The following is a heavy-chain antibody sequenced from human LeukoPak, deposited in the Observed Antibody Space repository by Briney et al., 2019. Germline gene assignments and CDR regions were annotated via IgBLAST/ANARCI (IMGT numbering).Heavy chain of an antibody. CDR1: EGSINSYY. CDR3: ARGGTTTWRIGYYFDY. CDR2: IYSAGST. D-gene: IGHD1-1*01. J-gene: IGHJ4*02. V-gene: IGHV4-59*01. Sequence: PSETLSLTCTVSEGSINSYYWNWIRQSPGQGLEWIGFIYSAGSTNYSPSLKSRVAISVDTSQNQFSLKLSSVTAADTAVYYCARGGTTTWRIGYYFDYWGQGALVTVSS.